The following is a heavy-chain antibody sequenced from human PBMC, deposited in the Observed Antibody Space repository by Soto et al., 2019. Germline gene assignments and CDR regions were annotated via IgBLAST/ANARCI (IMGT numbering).Heavy chain of an antibody. V-gene: IGHV3-53*01. CDR2: IYSGGST. CDR3: ARVARYSSSTNYYYGMDV. D-gene: IGHD6-6*01. J-gene: IGHJ6*02. Sequence: GGSLRLSCAASGFTVSSNYMSWVRQAPGKGLEWVSVIYSGGSTYYADSVKGRFTISRDNSKNTLCLQMNSLRAEDTAVYYCARVARYSSSTNYYYGMDVWGQGTTVTVSS. CDR1: GFTVSSNY.